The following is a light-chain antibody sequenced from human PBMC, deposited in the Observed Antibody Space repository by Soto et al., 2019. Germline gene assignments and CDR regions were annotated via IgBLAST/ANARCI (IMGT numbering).Light chain of an antibody. CDR2: WAS. J-gene: IGKJ1*01. CDR1: QSVLYSSNNKNY. V-gene: IGKV4-1*01. Sequence: DIVMTQSPDSLAVSLGERATINCKSSQSVLYSSNNKNYLAWYQQKPGQPPKLLIYWASNRESGVPDRFSGSRSGTDFTLTISSLQAEDVAVYYCQQYYSTLWTFGQGTKVEIK. CDR3: QQYYSTLWT.